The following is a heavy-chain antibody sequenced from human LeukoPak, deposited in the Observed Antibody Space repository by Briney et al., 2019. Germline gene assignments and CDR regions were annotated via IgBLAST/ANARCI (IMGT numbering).Heavy chain of an antibody. CDR1: GFTFSSYA. Sequence: GGSLRLSCAASGFTFSSYAMSWVRQAPGKGLEWVSAISGSGGSTYYADSVKGRFTISRDNSKNTLYLQMNSLRAEDTAVYYCARYCSGGSCYSGLDYWGQGTLVTVSS. D-gene: IGHD2-15*01. J-gene: IGHJ4*02. CDR2: ISGSGGST. CDR3: ARYCSGGSCYSGLDY. V-gene: IGHV3-23*01.